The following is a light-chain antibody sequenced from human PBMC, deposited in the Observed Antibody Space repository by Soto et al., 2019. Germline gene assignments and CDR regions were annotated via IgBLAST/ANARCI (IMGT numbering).Light chain of an antibody. Sequence: EIVLTQSPGTLSLSPGERATLSCRASQSVRSNYLAWYQQKPGQAXRLXIYGASNRATGIPDRFSGSGSGTDLTLTISRLEPEDFEVYYCQQYGSSPRTFGQGTKVDIK. V-gene: IGKV3-20*01. J-gene: IGKJ1*01. CDR2: GAS. CDR1: QSVRSNY. CDR3: QQYGSSPRT.